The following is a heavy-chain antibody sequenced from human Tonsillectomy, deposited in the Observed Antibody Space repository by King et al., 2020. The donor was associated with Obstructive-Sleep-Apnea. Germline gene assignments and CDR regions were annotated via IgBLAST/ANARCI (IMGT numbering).Heavy chain of an antibody. CDR3: ARSGVVVAATGWYFDL. J-gene: IGHJ2*01. CDR1: GGSISSYY. Sequence: QLQESGPGLVKPSETLSLTCTVSGGSISSYYWSWIRQPPGKGLEWIGYIYYSGTTNYNPSLKSRVTISVDTSKNQFSLKLSSVTAADTAVYYFARSGVVVAATGWYFDLWGRGTLVTVSS. V-gene: IGHV4-59*01. D-gene: IGHD2-15*01. CDR2: IYYSGTT.